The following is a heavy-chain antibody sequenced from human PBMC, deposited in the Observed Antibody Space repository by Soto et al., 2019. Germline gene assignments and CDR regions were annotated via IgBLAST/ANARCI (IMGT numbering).Heavy chain of an antibody. CDR1: GGSISSYY. Sequence: QVQLQESGPGLVKPSETLSLTCTVSGGSISSYYWSWIRQPPGKGLEWIGYIYYSGSTNYNPSLKSRVTISVDTSKNQFSLKLSSVTAADTAVYYCARSITMVRGVISTGYYYGMDVWGQGTTVTVSS. J-gene: IGHJ6*02. V-gene: IGHV4-59*01. CDR3: ARSITMVRGVISTGYYYGMDV. D-gene: IGHD3-10*01. CDR2: IYYSGST.